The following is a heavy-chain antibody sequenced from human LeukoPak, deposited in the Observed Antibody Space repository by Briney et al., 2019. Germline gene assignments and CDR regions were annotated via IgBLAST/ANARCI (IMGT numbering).Heavy chain of an antibody. CDR1: GGSISSGSYY. D-gene: IGHD2-2*01. CDR2: IYTSGST. V-gene: IGHV4-61*02. Sequence: PSETLSLTCTVSGGSISSGSYYWSWIRQPAGKGLEWIGRIYTSGSTNYNPSLKSRVTISVDTSKNQFSLKLSSVTAADTAVYYCARAAGYCSSTSCYRIYNWFDPWGQGTLVTVSS. J-gene: IGHJ5*02. CDR3: ARAAGYCSSTSCYRIYNWFDP.